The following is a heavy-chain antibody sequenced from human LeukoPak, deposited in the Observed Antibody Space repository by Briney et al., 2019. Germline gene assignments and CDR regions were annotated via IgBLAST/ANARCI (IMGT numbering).Heavy chain of an antibody. CDR1: GFTFSSYA. D-gene: IGHD3-22*01. CDR2: ISGSGGSA. CDR3: AKGHYYDSSGYYHY. Sequence: PGGSLRLSCAASGFTFSSYAMSWVRQAPGKGLEWVSAISGSGGSAYYADSVKGRFTISRDNSKNTLYLQMNSLRAEDTAVYYCAKGHYYDSSGYYHYWGQGTLVTVSS. J-gene: IGHJ4*02. V-gene: IGHV3-23*01.